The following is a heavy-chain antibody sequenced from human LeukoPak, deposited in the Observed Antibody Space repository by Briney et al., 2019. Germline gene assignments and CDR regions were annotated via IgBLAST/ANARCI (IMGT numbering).Heavy chain of an antibody. D-gene: IGHD3-22*01. CDR2: IYPGDSDT. Sequence: GESLKISCKGSGSSFTSYWIGWVRQLPGKGLEWMGIIYPGDSDTRYSPSFQGQVTISADKSISTAYLQGSSLKASDTAMYYCARPMSMIDAFDIWGQGTMVTVSS. J-gene: IGHJ3*02. CDR3: ARPMSMIDAFDI. CDR1: GSSFTSYW. V-gene: IGHV5-51*01.